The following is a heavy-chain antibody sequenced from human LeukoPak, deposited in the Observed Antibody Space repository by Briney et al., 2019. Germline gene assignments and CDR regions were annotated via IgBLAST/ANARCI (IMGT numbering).Heavy chain of an antibody. CDR2: INHSGST. Sequence: SETLSLTCAVYGGSFSGYYWSWIRQPPGKGLEWIGEINHSGSTNYNPSLKSRVTISVDTSKNQFSLKLSSVTAAATAVYYCARGGGYSSSWYFGYWGQGTLVTVSS. J-gene: IGHJ4*02. CDR3: ARGGGYSSSWYFGY. CDR1: GGSFSGYY. D-gene: IGHD6-13*01. V-gene: IGHV4-34*01.